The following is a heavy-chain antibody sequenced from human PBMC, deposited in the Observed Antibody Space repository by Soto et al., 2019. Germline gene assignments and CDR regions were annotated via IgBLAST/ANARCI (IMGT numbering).Heavy chain of an antibody. CDR1: GGSISSGAYY. J-gene: IGHJ5*02. D-gene: IGHD3-22*01. CDR3: ARDNSFAYYDSSGYYGGWFDP. V-gene: IGHV4-31*03. Sequence: NPSETLSLTCTVSGGSISSGAYYWSWIRQHPGKGLEWIGYIYYSGNTYYNPSLESRVTISLDTSKNQFSLKLSSVTAADTAVYYCARDNSFAYYDSSGYYGGWFDPWGQGALVTVSS. CDR2: IYYSGNT.